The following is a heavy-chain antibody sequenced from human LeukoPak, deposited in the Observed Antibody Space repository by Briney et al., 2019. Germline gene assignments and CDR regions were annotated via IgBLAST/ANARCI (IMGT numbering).Heavy chain of an antibody. J-gene: IGHJ4*02. Sequence: PGGSLRLSCAASGFTFSSYSMNWVRQAPGKGLEWVSYISSSSSTIYYADSVKGRFTISRDNAKNTLYLQMNSLRAEDTAVYYCAKVEGSSWYGYFDYWGQGTLVTVSS. D-gene: IGHD6-13*01. V-gene: IGHV3-48*04. CDR1: GFTFSSYS. CDR3: AKVEGSSWYGYFDY. CDR2: ISSSSSTI.